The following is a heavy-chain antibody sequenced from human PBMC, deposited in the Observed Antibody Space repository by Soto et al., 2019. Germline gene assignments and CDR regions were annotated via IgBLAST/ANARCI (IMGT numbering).Heavy chain of an antibody. CDR1: GGSVISSSW. CDR2: IYHAGSP. J-gene: IGHJ6*02. CDR3: ARGSSYYYYGMDV. Sequence: PSETLSLTCGVSGGSVISSSWWTWVRQSPGKGLEWIGEIYHAGSPNYNPSFQSRISISLDKSKNSFPLRLTSVTAADAAIYFCARGSSYYYYGMDVWGQGTTVTVSS. V-gene: IGHV4-4*02.